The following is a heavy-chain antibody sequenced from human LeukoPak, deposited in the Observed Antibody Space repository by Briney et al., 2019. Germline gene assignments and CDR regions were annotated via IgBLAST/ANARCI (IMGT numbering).Heavy chain of an antibody. J-gene: IGHJ3*02. Sequence: GSFLKICSNGSGYSITNDCIGLVREMPEELLQLMRIIDPAASDIRYSPTFQGQVTMSADKSIITAYRQWSSLKASDSAMYYGARHGRGSRSPNAFDIGGQGTMVTVSS. CDR2: IDPAASDI. CDR3: ARHGRGSRSPNAFDI. V-gene: IGHV5-51*01. D-gene: IGHD3-10*01. CDR1: GYSITNDC.